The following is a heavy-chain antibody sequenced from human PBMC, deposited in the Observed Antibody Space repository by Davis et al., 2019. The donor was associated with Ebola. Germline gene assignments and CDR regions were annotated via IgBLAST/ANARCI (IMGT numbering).Heavy chain of an antibody. Sequence: GGSLRLSCAASGFTFSTYSMSWVRQAPGKGLEWVSGISWNGGDIGYADSVKGRFTISRGSSKRSLYLQMNSLRPDDTAVYYCVKDLWAGISPSTEYGMDVWGKGTMVTVSS. J-gene: IGHJ6*04. V-gene: IGHV3-9*01. D-gene: IGHD2-2*01. CDR2: ISWNGGDI. CDR1: GFTFSTYS. CDR3: VKDLWAGISPSTEYGMDV.